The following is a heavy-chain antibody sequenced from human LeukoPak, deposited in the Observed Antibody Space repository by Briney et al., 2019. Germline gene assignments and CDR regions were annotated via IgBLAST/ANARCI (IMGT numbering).Heavy chain of an antibody. Sequence: GGSLRLSCAASGFAFSDYDMNWVRQPPGKGLEWVSYITSSSRTINYADSVKGRFTVSRDNAKNSLYLQMDSLRDEDTAVYYCARPTTVALDYWGQGTLVTVSS. CDR2: ITSSSRTI. V-gene: IGHV3-48*02. CDR1: GFAFSDYD. J-gene: IGHJ4*02. CDR3: ARPTTVALDY. D-gene: IGHD4-23*01.